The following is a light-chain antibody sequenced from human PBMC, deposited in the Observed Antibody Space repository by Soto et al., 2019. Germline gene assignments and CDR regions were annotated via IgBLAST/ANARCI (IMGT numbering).Light chain of an antibody. CDR2: VAS. J-gene: IGKJ1*01. V-gene: IGKV1-39*01. CDR3: QQSYTMPRT. Sequence: DIQMTQSPSSLSASVGDRVTITCRASQSISNHLNWYQQKPGKAPNLLIYVASTLQSGVPSRSSGSGSGTDFTLTISSLQPEDFATYYCQQSYTMPRTFGQGTKVDTK. CDR1: QSISNH.